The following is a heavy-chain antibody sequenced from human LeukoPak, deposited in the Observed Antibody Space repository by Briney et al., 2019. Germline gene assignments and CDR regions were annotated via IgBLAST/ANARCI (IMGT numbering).Heavy chain of an antibody. CDR2: ISYDGSNK. V-gene: IGHV3-30-3*02. CDR3: AKLLR. D-gene: IGHD3-22*01. Sequence: GGSLRLSCAASGFVFSNYPLHWVRQAPGKGLEWMAAISYDGSNKYYADSVKGRFTISRDNSKNTVYLQMNSLRTEDTAVYYCAKLLRWGQGTLVTVSS. CDR1: GFVFSNYP. J-gene: IGHJ4*02.